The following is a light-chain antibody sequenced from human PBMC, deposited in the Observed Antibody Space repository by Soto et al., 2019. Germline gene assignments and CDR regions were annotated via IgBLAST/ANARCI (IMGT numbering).Light chain of an antibody. V-gene: IGKV1-5*03. CDR2: KAS. J-gene: IGKJ2*01. CDR1: QSISSW. CDR3: QQYNSYSRYT. Sequence: DIQMTQSPSTLSASVGDRVTLTCRASQSISSWLAWYQQKPGRAPKLLIYKASSLESGVPSRFSGSESGTEFTLTISSLQPDDFATYYCQQYNSYSRYTFGQGTKLEIK.